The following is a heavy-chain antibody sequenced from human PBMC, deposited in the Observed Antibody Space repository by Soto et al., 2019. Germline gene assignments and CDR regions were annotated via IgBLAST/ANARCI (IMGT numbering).Heavy chain of an antibody. J-gene: IGHJ4*02. CDR1: GVSISSYY. Sequence: SETLSLTCTVSGVSISSYYWSWLRQPPGKGLEWLGYIYYSGGTNYSPSLKSRVTISVDTSKNQFSLKLTSVTAADTAVYYCARGGCQADYWGQGTQVTVSS. CDR2: IYYSGGT. V-gene: IGHV4-59*01. CDR3: ARGGCQADY. D-gene: IGHD2-8*01.